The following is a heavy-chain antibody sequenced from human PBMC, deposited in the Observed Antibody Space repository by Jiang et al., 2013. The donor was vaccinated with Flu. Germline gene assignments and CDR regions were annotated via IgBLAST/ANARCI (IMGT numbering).Heavy chain of an antibody. V-gene: IGHV1-2*06. CDR1: GYSFTDYY. CDR2: INPNSGGT. CDR3: AREVITGTAYHDY. D-gene: IGHD1-20*01. J-gene: IGHJ4*02. Sequence: GAEVKKPGASVKVSCKVSGYSFTDYYMYWVRQAPGQGLEWMGRINPNSGGTNYAQKFQGRVTMTRDTSISTAYMELSRLTSDDTAVYHCAREVITGTAYHDYWGQGTLVTVSS.